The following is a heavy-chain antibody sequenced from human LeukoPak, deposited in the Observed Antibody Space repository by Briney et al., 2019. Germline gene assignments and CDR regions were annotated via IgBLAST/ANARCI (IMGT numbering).Heavy chain of an antibody. CDR2: IYHSGST. CDR1: GYSISSGYY. V-gene: IGHV4-38-2*02. J-gene: IGHJ4*02. CDR3: ARGALSLFDY. Sequence: SETLSLTCTVSGYSISSGYYWGWIRQPPGKGLEWIGSIYHSGSTYYNPSLKSRVTISVDRSKNQFSLKLSSVTAADTAVNYCARGALSLFDYWGQGTLVTVSS.